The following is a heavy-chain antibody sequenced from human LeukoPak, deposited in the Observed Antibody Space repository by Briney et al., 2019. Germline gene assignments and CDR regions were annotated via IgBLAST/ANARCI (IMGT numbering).Heavy chain of an antibody. V-gene: IGHV1-2*02. J-gene: IGHJ6*03. CDR3: ARDLRFLEWYYYYYYMDV. D-gene: IGHD3-3*01. CDR2: INPNSGGT. CDR1: GYTFTGYY. Sequence: ASVKVSCKASGYTFTGYYMHWVRQAPGQGLEWMGWINPNSGGTNYAQKFQGRVTMARDTSISPAYMELSRLRSDDTAVYYCARDLRFLEWYYYYYYMDVWGKGTTVTVSS.